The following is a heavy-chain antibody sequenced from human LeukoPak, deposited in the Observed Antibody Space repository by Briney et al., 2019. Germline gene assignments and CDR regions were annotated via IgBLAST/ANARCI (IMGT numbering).Heavy chain of an antibody. D-gene: IGHD6-13*01. V-gene: IGHV3-66*02. CDR3: ARYDSSSWYLGKTQD. J-gene: IGHJ4*02. CDR2: IYSGGST. CDR1: GFTVSNNY. Sequence: GGFLRLSCAASGFTVSNNYMSWVRQAPGKGLEWVSVIYSGGSTYYADSVKGRFAISRDNSKNTLYLQMNSLRAEDTAVYYCARYDSSSWYLGKTQDWGQGTLVTVSS.